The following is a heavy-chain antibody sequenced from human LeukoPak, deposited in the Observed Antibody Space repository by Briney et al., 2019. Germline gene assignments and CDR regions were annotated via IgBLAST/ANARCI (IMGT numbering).Heavy chain of an antibody. CDR3: ARDAYYHDSSGYCIFDY. Sequence: GGSLRLSCAASGITFRTYWMSWVRQAPGKGLEWVANIKQDGSEKYYVDSVKGRFTISRDNAKNSLYLQMNSLRVEDTAVYYCARDAYYHDSSGYCIFDYRGQGTLVTVSS. CDR1: GITFRTYW. J-gene: IGHJ4*02. CDR2: IKQDGSEK. V-gene: IGHV3-7*01. D-gene: IGHD3-22*01.